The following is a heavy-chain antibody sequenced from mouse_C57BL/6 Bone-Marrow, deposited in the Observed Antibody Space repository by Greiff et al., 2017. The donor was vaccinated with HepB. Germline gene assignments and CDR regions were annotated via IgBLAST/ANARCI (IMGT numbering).Heavy chain of an antibody. Sequence: EVQGVESGGGLVQPGGSLKLSCAASGFTFSDYYMYWVRQTPEKRLEWVAYISNGGGSTYYPDTVTGRCTISRYKAKNTLYLQMSRLKSEDTAMYNCARQYSNDYLDYWGQGTTLTVSS. CDR1: GFTFSDYY. CDR2: ISNGGGST. CDR3: ARQYSNDYLDY. D-gene: IGHD2-5*01. V-gene: IGHV5-12*01. J-gene: IGHJ2*01.